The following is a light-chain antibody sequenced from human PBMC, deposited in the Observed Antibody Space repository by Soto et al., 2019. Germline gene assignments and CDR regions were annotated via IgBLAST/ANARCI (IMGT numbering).Light chain of an antibody. J-gene: IGKJ1*01. Sequence: DIQMTQSPSTLSASVGDRVTITCRASQSISTWLAWYQQKPGKVPKLLIYGASSLASGVPSRFSGSGSGTEFTLTISSLQPDDFATYYCQQYDTDRTFGQGTKVDIK. CDR3: QQYDTDRT. CDR2: GAS. V-gene: IGKV1-5*01. CDR1: QSISTW.